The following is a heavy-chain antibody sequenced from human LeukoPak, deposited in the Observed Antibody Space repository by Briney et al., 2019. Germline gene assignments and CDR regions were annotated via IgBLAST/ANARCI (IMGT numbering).Heavy chain of an antibody. V-gene: IGHV3-20*01. CDR3: ARDKAERYNDFWSGPAGMDV. CDR1: GFTFSTSW. Sequence: GGSLRLSCAASGFTFSTSWMHWVRQAPGKGLEWVSGINWNGGSTGYADSVKGRFTISRDNAKNSLYLQMNSLRAEDTALYHCARDKAERYNDFWSGPAGMDVWGKGTTVTVSS. D-gene: IGHD3-3*01. CDR2: INWNGGST. J-gene: IGHJ6*04.